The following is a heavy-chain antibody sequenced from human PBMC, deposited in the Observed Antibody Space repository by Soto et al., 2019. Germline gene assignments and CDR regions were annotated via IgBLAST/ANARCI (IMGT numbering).Heavy chain of an antibody. J-gene: IGHJ6*03. Sequence: ASVKVSCKASGGTFSSYTISWVRQAPGQGLEWMGRIIPILGIANYAQKFQGRVTITADKSTSTAYMELSSLRSEDTAVYYCARDDCSSTSCRKGPYYYYYYYMDVWGKGTTVTVSS. V-gene: IGHV1-69*04. D-gene: IGHD2-2*01. CDR1: GGTFSSYT. CDR2: IIPILGIA. CDR3: ARDDCSSTSCRKGPYYYYYYYMDV.